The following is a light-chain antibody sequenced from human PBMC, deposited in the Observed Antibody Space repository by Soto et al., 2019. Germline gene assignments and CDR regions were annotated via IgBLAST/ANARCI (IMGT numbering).Light chain of an antibody. CDR3: QSYDSNLRGYV. CDR1: SSNIGSNT. CDR2: NNN. V-gene: IGLV1-40*01. J-gene: IGLJ1*01. Sequence: QSVLTQPPSASGTPGQRVTISCSGSSSNIGSNTVNWYQQLPGAAPKLLIYNNNNRPSGVPDRFSGSNSGTSASLTITGLQAEDEADYYCQSYDSNLRGYVFGTGTKVTAL.